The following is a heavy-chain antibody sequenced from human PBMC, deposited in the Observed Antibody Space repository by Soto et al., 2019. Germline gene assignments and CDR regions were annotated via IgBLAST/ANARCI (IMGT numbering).Heavy chain of an antibody. J-gene: IGHJ6*02. CDR2: IIPIFGTA. CDR1: GYTFTGYY. CDR3: ARVNDFWSGPYYYYGMDV. Sequence: SVKVSCKASGYTFTGYYMHWVRQAPGQGLEWMGGIIPIFGTANYAQKFQGRVTITADESTSTAYMELSSLRSEDTAVYYCARVNDFWSGPYYYYGMDVWGQGTTVTVSS. D-gene: IGHD3-3*01. V-gene: IGHV1-69*13.